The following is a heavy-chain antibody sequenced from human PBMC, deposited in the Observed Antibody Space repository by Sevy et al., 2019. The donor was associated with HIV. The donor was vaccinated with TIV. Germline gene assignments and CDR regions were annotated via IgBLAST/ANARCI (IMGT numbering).Heavy chain of an antibody. CDR2: ISGSGGST. D-gene: IGHD3-16*02. Sequence: GGSLRLSCAASGFTFSSHAMSWVHQAPGKGLEWVSAISGSGGSTYYADSGKGRFTNSRDNSNNTLYLQMNSLRAEDTAVYYCAKESGVGYTYYFDYWGQGTLVTVSS. V-gene: IGHV3-23*01. CDR3: AKESGVGYTYYFDY. J-gene: IGHJ4*02. CDR1: GFTFSSHA.